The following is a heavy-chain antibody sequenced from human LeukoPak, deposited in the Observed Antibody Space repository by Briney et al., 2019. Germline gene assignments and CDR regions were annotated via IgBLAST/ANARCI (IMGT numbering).Heavy chain of an antibody. Sequence: ASVKVSCTVSGHPFYKYGINWVRQAPGQGLEWLGWVSVYNGNTNNVQTLQGRLTMTTDVSTSTAYMELRSLRSDDTAVYYCAGNYEGQGVVAAHWGQGTLVTVSS. V-gene: IGHV1-18*01. CDR3: AGNYEGQGVVAAH. D-gene: IGHD3-16*01. J-gene: IGHJ4*02. CDR1: GHPFYKYG. CDR2: VSVYNGNT.